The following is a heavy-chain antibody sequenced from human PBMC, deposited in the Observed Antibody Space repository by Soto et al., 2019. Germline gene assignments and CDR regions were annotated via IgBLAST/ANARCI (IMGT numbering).Heavy chain of an antibody. CDR3: AAGAIFGVVPLDY. V-gene: IGHV4-30-2*01. CDR1: GGSISSGGYS. Sequence: QLQLQESGSGLVKPSQTLSLTCAVSGGSISSGGYSWSWIRQPPGKGLEWIGYIYHSGSTYYNPSLKSRVTISVDRSKNKFSLKLSSVTAADKAMYYCAAGAIFGVVPLDYWGQGTLVTVSS. J-gene: IGHJ4*02. CDR2: IYHSGST. D-gene: IGHD3-3*01.